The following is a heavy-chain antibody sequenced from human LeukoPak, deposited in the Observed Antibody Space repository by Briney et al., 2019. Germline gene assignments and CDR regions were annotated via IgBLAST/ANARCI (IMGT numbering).Heavy chain of an antibody. J-gene: IGHJ5*02. Sequence: ETLSLTCTVSGGSISSSSYYWGWIRQPPGKGLEWIGSIYYSGSTYYNPSLKSRVTISVDTSKNQYSLKLSSVTAADTAVYYCARKVGSSSSWFDPWGQGTLVTVSS. CDR1: GGSISSSSYY. D-gene: IGHD6-6*01. CDR3: ARKVGSSSSWFDP. CDR2: IYYSGST. V-gene: IGHV4-39*01.